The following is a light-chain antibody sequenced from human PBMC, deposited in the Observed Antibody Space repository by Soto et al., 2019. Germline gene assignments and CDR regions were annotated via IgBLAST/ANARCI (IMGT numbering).Light chain of an antibody. CDR1: QSITTW. CDR3: QQYNNWPQT. CDR2: DVS. V-gene: IGKV1-5*01. Sequence: DIQMTQSPSTVSASVGDSVTITCRASQSITTWLAWYQQRPGKAPKLLIYDVSSLQSGVPSRFSGSGSGTEFTLTISSLQSEDFAEYHCQQYNNWPQTFGQGTMVDI. J-gene: IGKJ1*01.